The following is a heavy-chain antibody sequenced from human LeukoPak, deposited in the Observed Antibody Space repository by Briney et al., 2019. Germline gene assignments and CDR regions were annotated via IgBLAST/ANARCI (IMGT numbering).Heavy chain of an antibody. J-gene: IGHJ4*02. CDR1: GFTFSTYS. CDR3: VRVGLDYGDYVDY. V-gene: IGHV3-21*05. CDR2: ISRTSTFT. D-gene: IGHD4-17*01. Sequence: GGSLRLSCAASGFTFSTYSMNWVREAPGKGLEWVSYISRTSTFTNYADSVKGRFTISRNNAENSLYLQMNSLRAEDTAVYFCVRVGLDYGDYVDYWGQGSLVTVSS.